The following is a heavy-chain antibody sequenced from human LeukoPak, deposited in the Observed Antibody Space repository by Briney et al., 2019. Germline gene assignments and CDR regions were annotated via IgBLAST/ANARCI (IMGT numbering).Heavy chain of an antibody. D-gene: IGHD1-26*01. J-gene: IGHJ4*02. Sequence: ASVKVSCKASGYTFTSYYLHWLRQAPGQGLEWMGWINPNSGDTHYAQNFQGRVTLTRDTSSSTVHMELRRLRSDDTAVYYCARDLTTYSPDVVYWGQGTLVTVSS. CDR3: ARDLTTYSPDVVY. CDR2: INPNSGDT. CDR1: GYTFTSYY. V-gene: IGHV1-2*02.